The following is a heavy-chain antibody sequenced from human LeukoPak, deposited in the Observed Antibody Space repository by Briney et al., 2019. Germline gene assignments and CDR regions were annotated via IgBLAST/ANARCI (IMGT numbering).Heavy chain of an antibody. J-gene: IGHJ4*02. CDR1: GDSINTYY. V-gene: IGHV4-59*08. Sequence: KPSETLSLTCTVSGDSINTYYWSWIRQPPGKGLEWIGYIYSSGNTNYNPSLKSRVTISLDTSKNQFSLKLSSVTAADTAVYYCARRNGYNYGVDYWGQGTLVTVST. CDR3: ARRNGYNYGVDY. D-gene: IGHD5-18*01. CDR2: IYSSGNT.